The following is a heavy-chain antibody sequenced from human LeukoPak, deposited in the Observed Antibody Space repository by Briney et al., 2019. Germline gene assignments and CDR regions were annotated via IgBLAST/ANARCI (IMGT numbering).Heavy chain of an antibody. J-gene: IGHJ4*02. D-gene: IGHD3-22*01. CDR2: TWYDGSNK. CDR3: ARDFFDYDSSGYFDY. V-gene: IGHV3-33*01. CDR1: GFTFSSYG. Sequence: GRSLRLSCAASGFTFSSYGMHWVRQAPGKGLEWVAVTWYDGSNKYYADSVKGRFTISRDNSKNTLYLQMNSLRAEDTAVYYCARDFFDYDSSGYFDYWGQGTLVTVSS.